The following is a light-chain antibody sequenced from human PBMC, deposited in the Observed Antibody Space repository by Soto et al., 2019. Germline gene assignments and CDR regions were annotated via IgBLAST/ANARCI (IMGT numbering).Light chain of an antibody. V-gene: IGLV2-11*01. CDR2: DVS. CDR3: ATWDVSLSAWV. CDR1: RSDVGGYNY. J-gene: IGLJ3*02. Sequence: QSALTQPRSVSGSPGQSVTISCTGTRSDVGGYNYVSWYQQHPGKAPKLIIYDVSKRPSGVPDRFSGSKSGTSASLAISGLQSEDEADYYCATWDVSLSAWVFGGGTKLTVL.